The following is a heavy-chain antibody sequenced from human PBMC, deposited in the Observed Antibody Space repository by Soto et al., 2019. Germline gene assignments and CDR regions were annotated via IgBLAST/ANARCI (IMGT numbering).Heavy chain of an antibody. Sequence: QVQLVESGGGVVQPGRSLRLSCAASGFIFNNYGMHWVRQAPGKGLEWGAVIWFDESDEDYADSVKGRFTISRDTSKNTLYLQMKSLRAEDTAVYYFARAPRAVVGASTRAFDIWGHGTMVTVSS. V-gene: IGHV3-33*01. D-gene: IGHD1-26*01. J-gene: IGHJ3*02. CDR3: ARAPRAVVGASTRAFDI. CDR1: GFIFNNYG. CDR2: IWFDESDE.